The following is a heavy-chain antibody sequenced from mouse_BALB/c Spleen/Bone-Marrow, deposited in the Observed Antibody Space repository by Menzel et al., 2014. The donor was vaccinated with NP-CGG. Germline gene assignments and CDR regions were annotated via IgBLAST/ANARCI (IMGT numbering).Heavy chain of an antibody. J-gene: IGHJ4*01. V-gene: IGHV1S135*01. CDR1: GYSITGYN. D-gene: IGHD2-1*01. CDR3: ARVYGNYDAMDY. CDR2: IDPYYGGT. Sequence: VQLKQSGPELETPGASVKISCKASGYSITGYNMNWVKQSNGKSLEWIGNIDPYYGGTIYNQKFKDKATLTADKSSSAAYLQLSSLTSEDSAVYYCARVYGNYDAMDYWGQGTSVTVSS.